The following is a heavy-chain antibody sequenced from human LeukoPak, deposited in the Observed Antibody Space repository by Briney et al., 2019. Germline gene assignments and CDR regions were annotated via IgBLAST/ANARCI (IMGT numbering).Heavy chain of an antibody. V-gene: IGHV3-30-3*01. CDR1: GFTFSSYA. Sequence: GGSLRLSCAASGFTFSSYAMHWVRQAPGKGLEWVAVISYDGSNKYYADSVKGRFTISRDNSKNTLYLQMNSLRAEDTAVYYCARGESSSYYYYMDVWGKGTTVTVSS. CDR3: ARGESSSYYYYMDV. CDR2: ISYDGSNK. J-gene: IGHJ6*03. D-gene: IGHD6-6*01.